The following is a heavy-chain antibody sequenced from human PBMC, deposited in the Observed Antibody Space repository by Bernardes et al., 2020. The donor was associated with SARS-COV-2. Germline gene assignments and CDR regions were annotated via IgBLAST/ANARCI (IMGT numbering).Heavy chain of an antibody. CDR1: GFPFSSHA. V-gene: IGHV3-23*01. J-gene: IGHJ4*02. CDR3: SKGPGNRGGYPRD. D-gene: IGHD3-22*01. Sequence: GSLRLSCAASGFPFSSHAITWVRQAPGKGLEWVSSVSGTGETTYYADSVKGRFTVSRDNSKNTVFLQMNSLRADDTAVYYCSKGPGNRGGYPRDWGQGTLVTVSS. CDR2: VSGTGETT.